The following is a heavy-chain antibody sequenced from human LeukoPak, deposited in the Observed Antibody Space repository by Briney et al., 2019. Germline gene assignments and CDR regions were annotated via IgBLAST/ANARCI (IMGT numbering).Heavy chain of an antibody. CDR1: GGSIKSDSYY. CDR3: ARKYQQLEGIDF. J-gene: IGHJ4*02. V-gene: IGHV4-39*01. D-gene: IGHD1-1*01. Sequence: PSETMSLACSVSGGSIKSDSYYWGWIRQPPGKGLEWIGSIYFGGNTHYNPSLESRVTIFVATSKNQFFLSLTSVTAADTAIYYCARKYQQLEGIDFWGQGTLVTVSS. CDR2: IYFGGNT.